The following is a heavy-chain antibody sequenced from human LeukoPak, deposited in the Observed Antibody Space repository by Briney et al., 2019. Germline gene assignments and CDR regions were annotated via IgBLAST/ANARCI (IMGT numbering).Heavy chain of an antibody. CDR3: ARIPADY. J-gene: IGHJ4*02. CDR1: GFTFSSYS. V-gene: IGHV3-21*01. D-gene: IGHD2-21*01. CDR2: ISSTSNYI. Sequence: GGSLRLSCGASGFTFSSYSMNWVRQAPGMGLEWVSSISSTSNYIYYADSVKGRFTVSRDNAKSSLYLQMNSLRAEDTAVYYCARIPADYWGQGILVTVSS.